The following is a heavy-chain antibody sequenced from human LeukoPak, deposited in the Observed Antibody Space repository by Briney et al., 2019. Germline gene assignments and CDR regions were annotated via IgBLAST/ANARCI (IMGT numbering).Heavy chain of an antibody. Sequence: SVKVSCKASGGTFSSYAISWVRQAPGQGLEWMGGIIPIFGTANYAQKFQGRVTITTDESTSTAYMELSSLRSEDTAVYYCARSKVWDSSGYPYDYWGQGTLVTVSS. CDR2: IIPIFGTA. J-gene: IGHJ4*02. CDR3: ARSKVWDSSGYPYDY. V-gene: IGHV1-69*05. D-gene: IGHD3-22*01. CDR1: GGTFSSYA.